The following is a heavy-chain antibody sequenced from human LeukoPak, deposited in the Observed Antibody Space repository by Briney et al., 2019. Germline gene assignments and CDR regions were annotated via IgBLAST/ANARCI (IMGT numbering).Heavy chain of an antibody. CDR3: ASGGGSGWTEYFQH. D-gene: IGHD6-19*01. CDR1: GGSISSGDYY. J-gene: IGHJ1*01. V-gene: IGHV4-30-4*08. Sequence: SQTLSLTCTVSGGSISSGDYYWSWIRQPPGKGLEWIGYIYYSGSTYYNPSLKSRVTISVDTSKNQFSLKLSSVTAADTAVYYCASGGGSGWTEYFQHWGQGTLVTVSS. CDR2: IYYSGST.